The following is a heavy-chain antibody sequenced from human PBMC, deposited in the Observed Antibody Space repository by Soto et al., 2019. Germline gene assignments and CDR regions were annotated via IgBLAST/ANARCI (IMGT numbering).Heavy chain of an antibody. V-gene: IGHV2-5*02. J-gene: IGHJ4*02. D-gene: IGHD3-22*01. Sequence: QINLKASGPALGKPTETLPLTCTFSGFSISTSGVGVGWIRQPPGKALEWLALIYWDDDKRYRPSLKSRRTSTKDSYKNQVVLTMTNMDPDYTATHYCAHRSGSYESIGYSLWLCDYWGQGTLGSLSS. CDR3: AHRSGSYESIGYSLWLCDY. CDR2: IYWDDDK. CDR1: GFSISTSGVG.